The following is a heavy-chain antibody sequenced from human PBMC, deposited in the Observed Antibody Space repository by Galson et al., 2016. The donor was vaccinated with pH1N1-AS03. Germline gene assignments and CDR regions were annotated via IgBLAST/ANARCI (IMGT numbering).Heavy chain of an antibody. CDR2: IYYNGPA. J-gene: IGHJ4*02. Sequence: SETLSLTCTVSGGSITNYYWTWIRQPPGKGLEWIGYIYYNGPANYNPSLNSRVTISADTSKKQFFLNLTSVTAAHTAVYFCTRGGTYSSSSPAYFGYWGQGTLVTVSS. V-gene: IGHV4-59*01. D-gene: IGHD6-6*01. CDR1: GGSITNYY. CDR3: TRGGTYSSSSPAYFGY.